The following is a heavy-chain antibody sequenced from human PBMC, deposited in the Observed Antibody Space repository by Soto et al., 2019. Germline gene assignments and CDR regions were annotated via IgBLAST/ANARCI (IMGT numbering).Heavy chain of an antibody. CDR1: GFTFSSYG. V-gene: IGHV3-33*01. Sequence: QVQLVESGGGVVQPGRSLRLSCAASGFTFSSYGMHWVRQAPGKGLEWVAGLWYDGSNKYYADSVKGRFTISRENSNNTLYLQMNSLRAEDTAVYYGARGYGWFDPWGQGTLVNVSS. CDR3: ARGYGWFDP. D-gene: IGHD6-13*01. CDR2: LWYDGSNK. J-gene: IGHJ5*02.